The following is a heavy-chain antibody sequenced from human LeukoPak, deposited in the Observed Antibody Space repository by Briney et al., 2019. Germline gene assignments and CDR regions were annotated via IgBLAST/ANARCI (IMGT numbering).Heavy chain of an antibody. CDR3: ARVHPSMLRGDNYWFDP. D-gene: IGHD3-10*01. CDR2: ISSSGSTI. CDR1: GFSFSNYE. V-gene: IGHV3-48*03. J-gene: IGHJ5*02. Sequence: QPGGSLRLSCAASGFSFSNYEMNWVRQAPGKGLEWVSYISSSGSTIYYADSVKGRFTISRDNAKNSLYLQMNSLRAEDTAVYYCARVHPSMLRGDNYWFDPWGQGTLVTVSS.